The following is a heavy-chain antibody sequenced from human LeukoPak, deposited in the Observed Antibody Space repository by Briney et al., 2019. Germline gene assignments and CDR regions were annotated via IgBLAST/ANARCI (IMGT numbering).Heavy chain of an antibody. CDR1: GFTFSSYA. V-gene: IGHV3-23*01. D-gene: IGHD2-8*01. CDR3: ANGNRCTSPNCLGYYYFYMDV. Sequence: GGSLRLSCAASGFTFSSYAMNWVRQAPGRGLEWVSGFSGSGGTTYYADSVKGRFTISRDNSKTTLYLQMNSLRAEATAVYYCANGNRCTSPNCLGYYYFYMDVWGKGTTVTVSS. CDR2: FSGSGGTT. J-gene: IGHJ6*03.